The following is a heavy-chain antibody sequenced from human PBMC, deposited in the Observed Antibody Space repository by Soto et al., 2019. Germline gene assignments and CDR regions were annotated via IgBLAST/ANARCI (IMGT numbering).Heavy chain of an antibody. CDR3: AREREAGYYDSSGYYRAEFDY. CDR1: GGTFSSYA. V-gene: IGHV1-69*06. J-gene: IGHJ4*02. Sequence: QVQLVQSGAEVKKPGSSVKVSCKASGGTFSSYAISWVRQAPGQGLEWMGGIIPIFGTANYAQKFQGRVTITEDKSTSTAYMELSSLRSQDTAVYYCAREREAGYYDSSGYYRAEFDYWGQGTLVTVSS. CDR2: IIPIFGTA. D-gene: IGHD3-22*01.